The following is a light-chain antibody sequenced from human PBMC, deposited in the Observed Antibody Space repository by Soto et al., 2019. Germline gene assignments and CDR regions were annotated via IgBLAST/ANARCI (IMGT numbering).Light chain of an antibody. Sequence: QPVLTQSPSASASLGASVKLTCTLSSGHSSYAIAWYQQQPEKGPRYLMKLNSDGSHTKGDGIPDRFSGSSSGAERYLTISRLQSEDEADYYCQTWGTGDWVFGGGTKLTVL. CDR2: LNSDGSH. CDR1: SGHSSYA. J-gene: IGLJ3*02. CDR3: QTWGTGDWV. V-gene: IGLV4-69*01.